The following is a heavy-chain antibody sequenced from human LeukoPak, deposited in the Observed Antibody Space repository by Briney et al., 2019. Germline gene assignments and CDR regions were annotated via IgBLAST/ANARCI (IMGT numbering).Heavy chain of an antibody. J-gene: IGHJ4*02. V-gene: IGHV3-30*18. CDR2: ISYDGSNK. CDR1: GFTFSSYG. Sequence: GESLRLSCAASGFTFSSYGMHWVRQAPGNGLEWVPVISYDGSNKYYADSVKGRFTISRDSSKNTLYLQMNSLRAEDTAVYYCAKIAVAGTGYWGQGTLVTVSS. D-gene: IGHD6-19*01. CDR3: AKIAVAGTGY.